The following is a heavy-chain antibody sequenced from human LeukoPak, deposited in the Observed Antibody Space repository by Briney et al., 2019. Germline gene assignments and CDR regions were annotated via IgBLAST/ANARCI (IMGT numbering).Heavy chain of an antibody. Sequence: GASVKVSCKASGFTFTSSAMQWVRQARGQRLEWIGWIVVGSGNTNYAQKFQERVTITRDMSTSTAYMELSSLRSEDTAVYYCARVGYSGYDRFGYWGQGTLVTVSS. V-gene: IGHV1-58*02. CDR1: GFTFTSSA. J-gene: IGHJ4*02. CDR3: ARVGYSGYDRFGY. D-gene: IGHD5-12*01. CDR2: IVVGSGNT.